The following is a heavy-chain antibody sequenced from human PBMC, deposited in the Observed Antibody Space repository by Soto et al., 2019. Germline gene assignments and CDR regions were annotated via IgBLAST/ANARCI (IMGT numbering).Heavy chain of an antibody. Sequence: EVQLLESGGGLVQPGGSLRLSCVVSGFTFGSYAMSWVRQAPGKGPEWVAILGGNGFTTYYADSVKGRFTISGDKSKSTRFLQMISLRADDTGVDYCAKALRPSLNFFYYMDGWGRGTAVTVSS. V-gene: IGHV3-23*01. CDR2: LGGNGFTT. CDR1: GFTFGSYA. D-gene: IGHD2-2*01. J-gene: IGHJ6*03. CDR3: AKALRPSLNFFYYMDG.